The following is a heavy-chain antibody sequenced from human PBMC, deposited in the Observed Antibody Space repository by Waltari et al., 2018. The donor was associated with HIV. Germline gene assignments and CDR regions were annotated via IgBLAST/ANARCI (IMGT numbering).Heavy chain of an antibody. CDR1: GGSFSGYY. CDR2: INHSGST. D-gene: IGHD3-3*01. J-gene: IGHJ3*02. CDR3: ARVYYDFWSGYHDAFDI. V-gene: IGHV4-34*01. Sequence: QVQLQQWGAGLLKPSETLSLTCAVYGGSFSGYYWSWIRQPPGKGLEWIGEINHSGSTNYNPSLKGRVTISVDTSKNQFSLKLSSVTAADTAVYYCARVYYDFWSGYHDAFDIWGQGTMVTVSS.